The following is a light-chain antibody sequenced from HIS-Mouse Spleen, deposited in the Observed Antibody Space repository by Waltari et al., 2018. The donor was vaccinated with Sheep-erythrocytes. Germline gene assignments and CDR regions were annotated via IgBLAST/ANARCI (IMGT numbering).Light chain of an antibody. V-gene: IGKV1-5*03. CDR3: QQYNSYWT. CDR2: KAS. J-gene: IGKJ1*01. Sequence: DIQMTQSPSTLSASVGDRVTITCRASQSISSWLAWYQQKPGKAPKLRIYKASSLESGVPSTFSGSGSGTEFTLTISSRQPDDFATYYCQQYNSYWTFGQGTKVEIK. CDR1: QSISSW.